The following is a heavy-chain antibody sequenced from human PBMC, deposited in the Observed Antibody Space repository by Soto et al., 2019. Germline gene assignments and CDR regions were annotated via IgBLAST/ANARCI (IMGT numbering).Heavy chain of an antibody. Sequence: EVQLVESGGGLVQPGGSLRLSCAASGFTFSSYSMNWVCQAPGKGLEWVSYISSSSSTIYYADSVKGRFTISRDNAKNSLYLQMNSLRDEDTAVYYCARDQVVRRSQHYYYYGMDVWGQGTTVTVSS. CDR3: ARDQVVRRSQHYYYYGMDV. V-gene: IGHV3-48*02. CDR2: ISSSSSTI. J-gene: IGHJ6*02. CDR1: GFTFSSYS. D-gene: IGHD3-22*01.